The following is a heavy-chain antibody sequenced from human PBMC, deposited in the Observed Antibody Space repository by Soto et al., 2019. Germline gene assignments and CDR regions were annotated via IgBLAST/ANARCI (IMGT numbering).Heavy chain of an antibody. CDR1: GGSIITGDSY. CDR2: IYYSGTT. J-gene: IGHJ3*02. CDR3: XXXXXGDCYPLCGSDI. V-gene: IGHV4-30-4*01. D-gene: IGHD2-21*02. Sequence: QVQLQESGPGLVKPSQTLSLTCTVSGGSIITGDSYWSWIRQPPGKPLEWIGFIYYSGTTSYNPXXXXXXXXXXXXXXXXXXXXXXXXXXXXXXXXXXXXXXXGDCYPLCGSDIWGQGTLVTVSS.